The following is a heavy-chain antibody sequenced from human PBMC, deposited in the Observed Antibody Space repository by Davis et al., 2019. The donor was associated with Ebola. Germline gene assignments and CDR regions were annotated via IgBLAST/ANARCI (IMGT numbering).Heavy chain of an antibody. J-gene: IGHJ4*02. V-gene: IGHV1-2*02. CDR2: INPSTGDT. CDR3: ARDGGSCRGGSCQGYFDY. CDR1: GYTFTGYY. Sequence: AASVKVSCKASGYTFTGYYIHWVRQAPGQGLEWMGWINPSTGDTNSAQRFQGRVTMTRDTSISTAYMELNRLTSDDTAVYYCARDGGSCRGGSCQGYFDYWGQGTLVTVSS. D-gene: IGHD2-15*01.